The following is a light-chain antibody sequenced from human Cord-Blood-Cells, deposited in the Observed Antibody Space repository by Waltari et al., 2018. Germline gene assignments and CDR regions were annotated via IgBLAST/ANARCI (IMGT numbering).Light chain of an antibody. CDR1: QSVSSSY. J-gene: IGKJ1*01. Sequence: EIVLTQSPGTLPLSPGERATLPCRASQSVSSSYLAWYQQKPGKAPRLLIYGAASRATGIPDRFSGSGSGTDFTLTISRLEPEDFAVYYCQQYGSWTFGQGTKVEIK. CDR3: QQYGSWT. V-gene: IGKV3-20*01. CDR2: GAA.